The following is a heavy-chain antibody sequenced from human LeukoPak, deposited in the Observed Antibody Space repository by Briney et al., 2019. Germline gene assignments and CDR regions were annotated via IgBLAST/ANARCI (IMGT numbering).Heavy chain of an antibody. CDR3: ARDYSMTHAFDI. CDR1: GGSMSDYY. J-gene: IGHJ3*02. Sequence: SETLSLTCTVSGGSMSDYYWSWIRQPPGKGLEWIGYIYYTGSTNYNPSLKSRVTISIDTSKNQFSLKLSSVTAADAALYYCARDYSMTHAFDIWGQGTLVTVSS. CDR2: IYYTGST. V-gene: IGHV4-59*01. D-gene: IGHD1-26*01.